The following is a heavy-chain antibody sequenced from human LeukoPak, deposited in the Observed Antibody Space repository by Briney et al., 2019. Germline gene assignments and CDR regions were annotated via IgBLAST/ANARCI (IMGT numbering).Heavy chain of an antibody. V-gene: IGHV3-73*01. J-gene: IGHJ4*02. Sequence: GGSLRLSCAASGFTLSGSAMHWVRQASGKGLEWVGRIRSKANSYATAYAASVKGRFTISRDDSKNTAYLQMNSLKTEDTAVYYCTSRAIVVVTATYYFDYWGQGTLVTVSS. D-gene: IGHD2-21*02. CDR3: TSRAIVVVTATYYFDY. CDR2: IRSKANSYAT. CDR1: GFTLSGSA.